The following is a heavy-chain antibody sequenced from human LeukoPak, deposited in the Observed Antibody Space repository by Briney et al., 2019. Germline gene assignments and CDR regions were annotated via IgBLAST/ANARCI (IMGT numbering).Heavy chain of an antibody. J-gene: IGHJ4*02. CDR2: ISTNSGTI. CDR3: ARDPPSYAY. Sequence: GGSLRLSCAASGFTFSIYTMNWVRQAPGKGLEWISYISTNSGTIWYADSVKGRFSISRDNAKNSLFLQMNSLRAEDTAVYFCARDPPSYAYWGQGTLVTVSS. V-gene: IGHV3-48*01. D-gene: IGHD5-18*01. CDR1: GFTFSIYT.